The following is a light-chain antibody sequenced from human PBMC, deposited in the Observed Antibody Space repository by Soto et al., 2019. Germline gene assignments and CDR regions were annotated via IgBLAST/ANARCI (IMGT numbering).Light chain of an antibody. CDR1: QSGSSN. CDR3: QQYNNWPRMYT. V-gene: IGKV3-15*01. CDR2: GAS. J-gene: IGKJ2*01. Sequence: EIVMTQSPATLSVSPGERATLSCRASQSGSSNLAWYQQKPGQAPRLLIYGASTRATGIPARFSGSGSVTEFTLTISSLQSEDFAVYYCQQYNNWPRMYTFGQGTKLEIK.